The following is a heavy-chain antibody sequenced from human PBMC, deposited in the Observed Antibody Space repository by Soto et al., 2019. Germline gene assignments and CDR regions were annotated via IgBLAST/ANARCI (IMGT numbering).Heavy chain of an antibody. Sequence: SEALALTCAISGDSVSSNGATWNWITQSPSRGLEWLGRTYYSAKWYNDYAVSVKSRLTINPDTSKNQFYLQLNCLTPEDTAVYYCARDKVNWNCYFNNWMDVWGQGTLVTVSS. CDR3: ARDKVNWNCYFNNWMDV. J-gene: IGHJ5*02. V-gene: IGHV6-1*01. CDR1: GDSVSSNGAT. CDR2: TYYSAKWYN. D-gene: IGHD1-7*01.